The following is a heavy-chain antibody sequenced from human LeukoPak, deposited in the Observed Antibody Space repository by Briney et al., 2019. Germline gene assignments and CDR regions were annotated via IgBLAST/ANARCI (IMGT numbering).Heavy chain of an antibody. D-gene: IGHD2/OR15-2a*01. CDR1: GFTFSSYS. J-gene: IGHJ4*02. Sequence: GGSLRLSCAASGFTFSSYSMNWVRQAPGKGLEWVSYISSSSSTIYYADSVKGRFTISRDNAKNSLNLQMNSLRAEDTAVYYCASGLRGSNMIIFDYWGQGTLVTVSS. CDR3: ASGLRGSNMIIFDY. CDR2: ISSSSSTI. V-gene: IGHV3-48*04.